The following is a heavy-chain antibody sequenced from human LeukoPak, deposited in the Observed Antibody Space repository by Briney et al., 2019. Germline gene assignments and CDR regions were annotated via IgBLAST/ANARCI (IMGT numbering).Heavy chain of an antibody. Sequence: GGSLRLSCAASGLTVSSDWMTWVRQAPGKGLEWVANIKQDGNKKYYVDYVKGRFPISRDNAKNSLYLQLNSLRVHVTAVYYCAPRWILDVWGQGTTVTVSS. D-gene: IGHD5-12*01. CDR3: APRWILDV. CDR2: IKQDGNKK. CDR1: GLTVSSDW. V-gene: IGHV3-7*01. J-gene: IGHJ6*02.